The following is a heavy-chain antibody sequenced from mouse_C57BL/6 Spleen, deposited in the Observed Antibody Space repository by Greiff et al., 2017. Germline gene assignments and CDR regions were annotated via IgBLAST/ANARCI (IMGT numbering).Heavy chain of an antibody. CDR1: GYTFTSYG. V-gene: IGHV1-81*01. CDR3: SRGDFGYYAY. J-gene: IGHJ2*01. Sequence: VKLQESGAELARPGASVKLSCKASGYTFTSYGISWVKQRTGQGLEWIGEIYPRSGNTYYNEKFKGKATLTADKSSSTAYMELRSLTSEDSAVYFCSRGDFGYYAYWGQGTTLTVSS. D-gene: IGHD2-3*01. CDR2: IYPRSGNT.